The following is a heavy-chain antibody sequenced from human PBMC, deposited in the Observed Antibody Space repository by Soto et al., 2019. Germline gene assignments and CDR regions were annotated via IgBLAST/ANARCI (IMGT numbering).Heavy chain of an antibody. CDR2: IIPILGIA. Sequence: QVQLVQSGAEVKKPGSSVKVSCKASGGTFSSYTISWVRQAPGQGLEWMGRIIPILGIANYAQKFQGRVTITADKSTSTGYMELSSLRSEDTAVYYCARERMYYYDSSGYSYWYFDLWGRGTLVTVSS. D-gene: IGHD3-22*01. CDR3: ARERMYYYDSSGYSYWYFDL. CDR1: GGTFSSYT. V-gene: IGHV1-69*08. J-gene: IGHJ2*01.